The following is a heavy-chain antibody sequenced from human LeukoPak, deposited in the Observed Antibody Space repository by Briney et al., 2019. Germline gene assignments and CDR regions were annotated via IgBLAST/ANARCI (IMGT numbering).Heavy chain of an antibody. V-gene: IGHV3-30*02. D-gene: IGHD1-1*01. CDR3: AIEDDSFDY. Sequence: GGSLRLSCAVSGFTLSSYGIHWVRQAPGKGLEWVTFIQNNGRDKFYADPVKGRFTISRDNSKNTLYLQMNNLRTEDTAVYYCAIEDDSFDYWGQGTLVTVAS. J-gene: IGHJ4*02. CDR2: IQNNGRDK. CDR1: GFTLSSYG.